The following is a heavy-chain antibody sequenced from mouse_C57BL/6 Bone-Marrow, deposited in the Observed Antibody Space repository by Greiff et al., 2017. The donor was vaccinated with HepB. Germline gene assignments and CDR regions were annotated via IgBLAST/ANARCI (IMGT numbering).Heavy chain of an antibody. CDR1: GYSITSGYY. V-gene: IGHV3-6*01. CDR3: ARVWDWFAY. J-gene: IGHJ3*01. Sequence: EVQLQQSGPGLVKPSQSLSLTCSVTGYSITSGYYWNWIRQFPGNKLEWMGYISYDGSNNYNPSLKNRISITRDTSKNQFFLKLNSVTTEDTATYYCARVWDWFAYWGQGTLVTVSA. D-gene: IGHD4-1*01. CDR2: ISYDGSN.